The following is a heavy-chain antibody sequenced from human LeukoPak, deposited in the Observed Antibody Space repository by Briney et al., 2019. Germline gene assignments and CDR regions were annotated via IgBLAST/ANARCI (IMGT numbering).Heavy chain of an antibody. J-gene: IGHJ6*03. CDR2: IYTSGST. Sequence: SETLSLTCTVSGGSISSYYWSWIRQPPGKGLEWIGYIYTSGSTNYNPSLKSRVTISVDTSKNQFSLKLSSVTAAGTAVYYCARQLVVPAAILDYYYYYMDVWGKRTTVTVSS. D-gene: IGHD2-2*02. CDR3: ARQLVVPAAILDYYYYYMDV. CDR1: GGSISSYY. V-gene: IGHV4-4*09.